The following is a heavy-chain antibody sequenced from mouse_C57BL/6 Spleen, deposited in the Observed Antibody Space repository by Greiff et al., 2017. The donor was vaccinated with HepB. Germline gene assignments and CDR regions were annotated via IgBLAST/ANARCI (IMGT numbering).Heavy chain of an antibody. J-gene: IGHJ2*01. CDR2: IDPETGGT. Sequence: VKLQESGAELVRPGASVTLSCKASGYTFTDYEMHWVEQTPVHGLEWIGAIDPETGGTAYNQKFKGKAILTADKSSSTAYMELRSLTSEDSAVYYCTPDVVVDYWGQGTTLTVSS. V-gene: IGHV1-15*01. D-gene: IGHD1-1*01. CDR3: TPDVVVDY. CDR1: GYTFTDYE.